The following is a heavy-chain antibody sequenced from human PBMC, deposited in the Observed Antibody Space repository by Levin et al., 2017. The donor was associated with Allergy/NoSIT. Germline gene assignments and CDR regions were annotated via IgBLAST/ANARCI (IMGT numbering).Heavy chain of an antibody. CDR2: IYYSGST. Sequence: PSETLSLTCTVSGGSISSGGYYWSWIRQHPGKGLEWIGYIYYSGSTYYNPSLKSRVTISVDTSKNQFSLKLSSVTAADTAVYYCAVAYGSGSSNAFDIWGQGTMVTVSS. V-gene: IGHV4-31*03. CDR1: GGSISSGGYY. CDR3: AVAYGSGSSNAFDI. D-gene: IGHD3-10*01. J-gene: IGHJ3*02.